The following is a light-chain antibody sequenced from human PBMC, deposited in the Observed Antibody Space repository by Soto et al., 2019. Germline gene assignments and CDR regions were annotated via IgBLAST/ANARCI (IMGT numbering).Light chain of an antibody. CDR3: QSYDTSLSGWVI. Sequence: QSVLTQPPSVSGAPGQRISISCTGRSSNIGARFDVHWYQQVAGAAPKLLIFDNKYRPSGVPARFSGSKSGTSASLVITGRQAEDESDDSCQSYDTSLSGWVIFGGGTKVTVL. CDR1: SSNIGARFD. V-gene: IGLV1-40*01. J-gene: IGLJ2*01. CDR2: DNK.